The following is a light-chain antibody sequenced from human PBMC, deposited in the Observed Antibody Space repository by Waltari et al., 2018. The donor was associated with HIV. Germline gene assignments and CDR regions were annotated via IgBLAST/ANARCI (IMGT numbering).Light chain of an antibody. CDR3: SSYTSSSPYA. J-gene: IGLJ1*01. Sequence: QSALTQPASVSGSPGQSITISCTGTSSDVGGYNYVSWYQQHPGKAPQLMIYDVSNRPSGVFNRFSGSKSGNTASLTISGLQAEDEADYYCSSYTSSSPYAFGTGTKVTVL. V-gene: IGLV2-14*03. CDR1: SSDVGGYNY. CDR2: DVS.